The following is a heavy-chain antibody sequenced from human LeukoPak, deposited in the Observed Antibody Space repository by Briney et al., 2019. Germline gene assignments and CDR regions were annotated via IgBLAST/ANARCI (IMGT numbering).Heavy chain of an antibody. CDR2: INHSGGST. CDR3: AKTGGYYDSSGYPFDAFDI. CDR1: GFTFSSYA. Sequence: GGSLRLSCAASGFTFSSYAMSWVRQAPGKGLEWVSAINHSGGSTYYADSVKGRFTISRDNSKNTLYLQMNSLRAEDTAVYYCAKTGGYYDSSGYPFDAFDIWGQGTMVTVSS. V-gene: IGHV3-23*01. J-gene: IGHJ3*02. D-gene: IGHD3-22*01.